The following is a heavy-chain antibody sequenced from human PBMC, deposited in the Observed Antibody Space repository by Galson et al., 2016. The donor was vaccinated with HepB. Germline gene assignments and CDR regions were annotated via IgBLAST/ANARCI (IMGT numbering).Heavy chain of an antibody. CDR1: GYTFTTYG. J-gene: IGHJ6*02. Sequence: SVKVSCKASGYTFTTYGICWVRQAPGQGLEWMGWISAYNGNTNYAQKLQGRVTMTTDTSTSTAYMELRSLRSYDTAVYYCARDPRKIRYQLLEIYYYYAMDVWGQGTTVTVSS. CDR3: ARDPRKIRYQLLEIYYYYAMDV. D-gene: IGHD2-2*01. V-gene: IGHV1-18*01. CDR2: ISAYNGNT.